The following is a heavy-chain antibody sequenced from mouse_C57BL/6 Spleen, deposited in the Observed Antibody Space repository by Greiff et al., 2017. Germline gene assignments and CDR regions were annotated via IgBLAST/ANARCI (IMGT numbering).Heavy chain of an antibody. V-gene: IGHV1-64*01. D-gene: IGHD2-14*01. CDR2: IHPNSGST. CDR3: ARYDDGWYFDV. Sequence: QVQLQQSGAELVKPGASVKLSCKASGYTFTSYWMPWVKQRPGQGLEWIGMIHPNSGSTNYNEKFKSKATLTVDKSSSTAYMQLSSLTSEDSAVYYCARYDDGWYFDVWGTGTTVTVSS. J-gene: IGHJ1*03. CDR1: GYTFTSYW.